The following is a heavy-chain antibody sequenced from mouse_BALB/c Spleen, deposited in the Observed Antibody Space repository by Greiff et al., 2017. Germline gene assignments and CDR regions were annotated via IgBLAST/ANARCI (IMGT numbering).Heavy chain of an antibody. CDR3: AREIYYDYGWFAY. J-gene: IGHJ3*01. D-gene: IGHD2-4*01. V-gene: IGHV7-3*02. CDR2: IRNKANGYTT. Sequence: VQLKESGGGLVQPGGSLRLSCATSGFTFTDYYMSWVRQPPGKALEWLGFIRNKANGYTTEYSASVKGRFTISRDNSQSILYLQMNTLRAEDSATYYCAREIYYDYGWFAYWGQGTLVTVSA. CDR1: GFTFTDYY.